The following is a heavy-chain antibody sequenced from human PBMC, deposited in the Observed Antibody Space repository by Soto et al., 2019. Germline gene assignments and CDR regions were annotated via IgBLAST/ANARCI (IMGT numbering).Heavy chain of an antibody. CDR3: ARGSRAAAGYGMDV. CDR1: GFTFSSYS. CDR2: ISSSSSYI. V-gene: IGHV3-21*01. J-gene: IGHJ6*02. Sequence: GGSLRLSCAASGFTFSSYSMNWVRQAPGKGLEWVSSISSSSSYIYYADSVKGRFTISRDNAKNSLYLQMSSLRAEDTAVYYCARGSRAAAGYGMDVWGQGTTVTVSS. D-gene: IGHD6-13*01.